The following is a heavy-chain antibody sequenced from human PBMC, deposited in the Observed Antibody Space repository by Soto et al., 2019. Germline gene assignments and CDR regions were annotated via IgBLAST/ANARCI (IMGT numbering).Heavy chain of an antibody. V-gene: IGHV3-33*08. CDR2: IWYDGSNK. CDR1: GFTFSSYG. CDR3: ARDGSYFDWHPLLDYYMDV. J-gene: IGHJ6*03. D-gene: IGHD3-9*01. Sequence: GGSLRLSCAASGFTFSSYGMHWVRQAPGKGLEWVAVIWYDGSNKYYADSVKGRFTISRDNSKNTLYLQMNSLRAEDTAVYYCARDGSYFDWHPLLDYYMDVWGKGTTVTVSS.